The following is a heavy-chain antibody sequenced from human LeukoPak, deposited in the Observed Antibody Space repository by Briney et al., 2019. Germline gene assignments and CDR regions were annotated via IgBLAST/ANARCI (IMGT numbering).Heavy chain of an antibody. CDR2: IYPGDSDT. Sequence: GESLKISCKGSGYSFTSYWIGWVRQMPGKGLEWMGIIYPGDSDTRYSPSFQGQVTISADKSISTAYLQWSSLKASDTAMYYCARQARTKYNWNSDVDYYYYYMDVWGKGTTVTISS. CDR3: ARQARTKYNWNSDVDYYYYYMDV. V-gene: IGHV5-51*01. D-gene: IGHD1-7*01. J-gene: IGHJ6*03. CDR1: GYSFTSYW.